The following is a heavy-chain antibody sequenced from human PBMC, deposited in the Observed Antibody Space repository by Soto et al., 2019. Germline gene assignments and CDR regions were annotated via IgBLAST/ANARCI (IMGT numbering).Heavy chain of an antibody. D-gene: IGHD7-27*01. CDR1: GGSISSYY. V-gene: IGHV4-59*08. CDR2: IYYSGST. J-gene: IGHJ6*03. CDR3: ASLTGGSDYYYYMDV. Sequence: SETLSLTCTVSGGSISSYYWSWIRQPPGKGLEWIGYIYYSGSTNYNPSLKSRVTISVDTSKNQFSLKLSSVTAADTAVYYCASLTGGSDYYYYMDVWGKGTTVTVSS.